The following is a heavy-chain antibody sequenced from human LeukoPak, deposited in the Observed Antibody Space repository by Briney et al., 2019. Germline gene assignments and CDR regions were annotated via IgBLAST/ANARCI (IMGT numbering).Heavy chain of an antibody. D-gene: IGHD3-10*01. CDR2: ISSSSSYI. Sequence: GGSLRLSCAVSRFTFSSYSMNWVRQAPGKGLEWVSSISSSSSYIYYADSVKGRFTISRDNAKNSLYLQMNSLRAEDTAVYYCARDLTRITMVRGVSNWGQGTLVTVSS. J-gene: IGHJ4*02. V-gene: IGHV3-21*01. CDR3: ARDLTRITMVRGVSN. CDR1: RFTFSSYS.